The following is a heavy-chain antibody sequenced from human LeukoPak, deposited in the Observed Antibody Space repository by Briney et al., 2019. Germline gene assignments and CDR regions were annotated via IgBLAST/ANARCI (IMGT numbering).Heavy chain of an antibody. J-gene: IGHJ6*04. CDR1: GFTFSSYN. D-gene: IGHD3-10*02. CDR2: ISLSTTSI. Sequence: QSGGSLRLSCAASGFTFSSYNMNWVRQAPGKGLEWISYISLSTTSIYYADSVKGRFTISRDNAKNSLYLQMNTLRAEDTAVYYCAELGITMIGGVWGKGTTVTISS. V-gene: IGHV3-48*04. CDR3: AELGITMIGGV.